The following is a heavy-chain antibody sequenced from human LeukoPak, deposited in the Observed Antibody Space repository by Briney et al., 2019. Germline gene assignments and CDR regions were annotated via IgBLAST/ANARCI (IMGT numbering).Heavy chain of an antibody. CDR3: ARVPTYSGSYYDY. CDR1: GFTFSSYA. Sequence: GRSLRLSCAASGFTFSSYAMHWVRQAPGKGLEWVAVISYDGSNKYYADSVKGRFTISRDNSKNTLYLQMNSLRAEDTAVYYCARVPTYSGSYYDYWGQGTLVTVSS. D-gene: IGHD1-26*01. J-gene: IGHJ4*02. V-gene: IGHV3-30-3*01. CDR2: ISYDGSNK.